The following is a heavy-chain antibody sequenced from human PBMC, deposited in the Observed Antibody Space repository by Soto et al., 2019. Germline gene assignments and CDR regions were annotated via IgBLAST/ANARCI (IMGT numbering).Heavy chain of an antibody. D-gene: IGHD6-19*01. CDR2: IYWDDDK. CDR1: GFSLSTSGVG. Sequence: QITLKESGPTLVKPTQTLTLTCTFSGFSLSTSGVGVVWIRQPPGKALEWLGIIYWDDDKRYRSSLKSRLTITKDTSKNQVVLTMAHMEPVDTGTYYCAHNLVAGTSWFDHWGQGTLVTGSS. J-gene: IGHJ5*02. CDR3: AHNLVAGTSWFDH. V-gene: IGHV2-5*02.